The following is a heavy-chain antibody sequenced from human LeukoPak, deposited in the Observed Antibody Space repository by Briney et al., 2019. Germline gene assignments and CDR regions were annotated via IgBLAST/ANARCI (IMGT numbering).Heavy chain of an antibody. CDR2: IKDSGIEK. CDR3: ARWRGALSEFDY. CDR1: GFTFSSYS. Sequence: GALRLSCAGSGFTFSSYSMGWVRQAPGKGLEWVANIKDSGIEKEYVDSVKGRFTISRDNAKNSLYLQMNSLRVEDTALYFCARWRGALSEFDYWGQGTQVTVSS. D-gene: IGHD3-10*01. J-gene: IGHJ4*02. V-gene: IGHV3-7*01.